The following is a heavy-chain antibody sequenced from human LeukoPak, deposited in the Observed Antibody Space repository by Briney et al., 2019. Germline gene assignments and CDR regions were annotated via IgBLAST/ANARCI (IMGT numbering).Heavy chain of an antibody. D-gene: IGHD2-8*01. CDR2: ISGSGGST. J-gene: IGHJ4*02. V-gene: IGHV3-23*01. CDR3: AKDAYCTNGVCYAGESYYFDY. Sequence: GGSLRLSCAASGFTFSSYAMNWVRQAPGKGLEWVSAISGSGGSTYYADSVKGRFTISRDNSKNTLYLQMNSLRAEDTAVYYCAKDAYCTNGVCYAGESYYFDYWGQGTLVTVSS. CDR1: GFTFSSYA.